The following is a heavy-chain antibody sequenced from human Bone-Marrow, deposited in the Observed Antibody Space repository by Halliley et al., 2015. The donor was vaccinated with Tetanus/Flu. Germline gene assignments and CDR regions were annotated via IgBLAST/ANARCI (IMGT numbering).Heavy chain of an antibody. V-gene: IGHV1-18*01. Sequence: EGVGWVSGYNYKTKYEQKLQGRVPMTADTSTSTAYMELRSLRSDDTAVYCCARDLRGSSSLDYWGQGTLLTVSS. CDR2: VSGYNYKT. D-gene: IGHD6-13*01. J-gene: IGHJ4*02. CDR3: ARDLRGSSSLDY.